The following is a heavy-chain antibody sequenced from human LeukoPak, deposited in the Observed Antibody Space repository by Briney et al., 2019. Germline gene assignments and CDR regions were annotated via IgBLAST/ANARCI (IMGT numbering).Heavy chain of an antibody. CDR1: GFTFSSYN. D-gene: IGHD4/OR15-4a*01. CDR3: ARSGLSRFDY. Sequence: GGSLRLSCEASGFTFSSYNMNWVRQAPGKGLEWVSYISDNSSTIYYADSVKGRFTISRDNSKNTLYLQMNSLRAEDTAVYYCARSGLSRFDYWGQGTLVTVSS. J-gene: IGHJ4*02. CDR2: ISDNSSTI. V-gene: IGHV3-48*01.